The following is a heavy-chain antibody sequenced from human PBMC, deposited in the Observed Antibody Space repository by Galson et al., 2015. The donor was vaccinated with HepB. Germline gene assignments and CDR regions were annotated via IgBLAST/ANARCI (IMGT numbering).Heavy chain of an antibody. V-gene: IGHV3-49*03. J-gene: IGHJ4*02. D-gene: IGHD5-12*01. Sequence: SLRLSCAASGFTFGDYAMSWFRQAPGKGLEWVGFIRSKAYGGTTEYAASVKGRFTISRDDSKSIAYLQMNSLKTEDTAVYYCTSHSGYDSLLLGYWGQGTLVTVSS. CDR3: TSHSGYDSLLLGY. CDR2: IRSKAYGGTT. CDR1: GFTFGDYA.